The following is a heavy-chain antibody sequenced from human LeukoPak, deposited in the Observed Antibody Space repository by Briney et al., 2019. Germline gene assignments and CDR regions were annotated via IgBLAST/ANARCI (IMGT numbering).Heavy chain of an antibody. CDR3: AKGGGFDY. CDR2: IQEDGTQK. CDR1: GFTFNTYW. Sequence: GGSLRLSCAASGFTFNTYWMAWVRQAPGKGLEWVANIQEDGTQKNYVDSVKGRFTISRDNAKRSVYLQMNSLRAEDTALYYCAKGGGFDYWGQGTLVTVSS. V-gene: IGHV3-7*03. J-gene: IGHJ4*02. D-gene: IGHD3-16*01.